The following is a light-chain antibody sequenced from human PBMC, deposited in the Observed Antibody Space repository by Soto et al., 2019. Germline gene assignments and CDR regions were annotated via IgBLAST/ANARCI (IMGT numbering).Light chain of an antibody. Sequence: DIVMTQSPASLAVSLGERATINCKSSQSVLYSSNNKNYLAWYQQKPGQPPKLLIYWASTRESGVPDRFSGSGSGTDFTLTISSLQAEDVAVYYCQQYYSTPLTFGGGTKVAIK. CDR1: QSVLYSSNNKNY. V-gene: IGKV4-1*01. CDR3: QQYYSTPLT. CDR2: WAS. J-gene: IGKJ4*01.